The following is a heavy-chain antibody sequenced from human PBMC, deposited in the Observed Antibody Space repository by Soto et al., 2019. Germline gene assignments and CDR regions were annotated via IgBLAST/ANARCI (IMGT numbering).Heavy chain of an antibody. Sequence: EVQLVESGGGLVQPGGSLRLTCAASGFTFSSYWMNWVRQAPGKGLEWVANTKPDGSRKYYVDSVKGRFTISRDNVKNSLYLEMNSLRVEDMAIYYCARNITGAGAYWGQGILVTVSS. CDR1: GFTFSSYW. J-gene: IGHJ4*02. V-gene: IGHV3-7*03. CDR2: TKPDGSRK. CDR3: ARNITGAGAY. D-gene: IGHD1-20*01.